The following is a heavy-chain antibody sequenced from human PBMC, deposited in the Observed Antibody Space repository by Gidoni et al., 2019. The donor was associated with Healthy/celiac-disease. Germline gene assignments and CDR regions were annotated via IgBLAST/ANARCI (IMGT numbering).Heavy chain of an antibody. CDR3: ARGAADIVVVVAAVTGDWFDP. CDR1: GFTFSSYA. D-gene: IGHD2-15*01. V-gene: IGHV3-30-3*01. J-gene: IGHJ5*02. Sequence: VQLVESGGGVVQPGRSLRLSCAASGFTFSSYAMHWVRQAPGKGLEWVAVRSYDGSNKYYADSVKGRFTISRDNSKNTLYLQMNSLRAEDTAVYYCARGAADIVVVVAAVTGDWFDPWGQGTLVTVSS. CDR2: RSYDGSNK.